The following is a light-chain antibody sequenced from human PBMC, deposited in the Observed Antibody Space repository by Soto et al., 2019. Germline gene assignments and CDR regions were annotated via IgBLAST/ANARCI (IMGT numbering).Light chain of an antibody. CDR1: QSISSW. CDR3: QQYNSYPFT. Sequence: DIQMTQSPSTLSASVGDRVTITCRASQSISSWLAWYQQQPGKAPKLLIYKASSLESGVPSRFSGSGSGTEFTLTISSLQPDDFATYYCQQYNSYPFTFGPGTKVDI. J-gene: IGKJ3*01. V-gene: IGKV1-5*03. CDR2: KAS.